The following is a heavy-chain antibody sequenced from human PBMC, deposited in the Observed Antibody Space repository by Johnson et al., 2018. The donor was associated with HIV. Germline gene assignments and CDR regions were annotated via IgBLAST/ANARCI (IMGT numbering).Heavy chain of an antibody. V-gene: IGHV3-30-3*01. CDR1: GFTFSSYA. J-gene: IGHJ3*02. CDR2: ISYDGSNK. CDR3: AREVKRYAFDI. Sequence: QVQLVESGGGVVQPGRSLRLSCAASGFTFSSYAMHWVRQAPGKGLEWVAVISYDGSNKYYADSVKGRFTISRDNSKNTLYLQMNSLRAEDTAVYYCAREVKRYAFDILGQGTMVTVAS.